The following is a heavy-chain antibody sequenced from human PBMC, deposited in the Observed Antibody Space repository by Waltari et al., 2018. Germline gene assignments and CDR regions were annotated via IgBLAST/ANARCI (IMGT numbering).Heavy chain of an antibody. V-gene: IGHV1-2*02. D-gene: IGHD3-3*01. Sequence: QVQLVQSGAEVKKPGASVKVSCKASGYTFTGYYMHWVRQAPGHGLEWMGWINPNRGGTNYAQKFQGRVTMTRDTSISTAYMELSRLRSDDTAVYYCARGAGVLRFLEWLFKGDVWGQGTTVTVSS. J-gene: IGHJ6*02. CDR1: GYTFTGYY. CDR2: INPNRGGT. CDR3: ARGAGVLRFLEWLFKGDV.